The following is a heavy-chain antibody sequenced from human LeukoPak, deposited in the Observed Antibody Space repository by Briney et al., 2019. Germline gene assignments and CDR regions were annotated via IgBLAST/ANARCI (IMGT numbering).Heavy chain of an antibody. V-gene: IGHV3-7*01. J-gene: IGHJ3*02. CDR3: ARVVRSSGFGELGFAFDI. CDR1: GFTFSSYW. Sequence: PGGSLRLSCAASGFTFSSYWMSWFRQAPGKGLEWVANIKQDGSEKYYVDSVKGRFTISRDNAKNSLYLQMNSLRAEDTAVYYCARVVRSSGFGELGFAFDIWGQGTMVTVSS. D-gene: IGHD3-10*01. CDR2: IKQDGSEK.